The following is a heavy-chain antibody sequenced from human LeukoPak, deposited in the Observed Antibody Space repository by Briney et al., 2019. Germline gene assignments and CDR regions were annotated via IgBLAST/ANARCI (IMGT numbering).Heavy chain of an antibody. V-gene: IGHV1-18*01. CDR1: GYTFTSYG. Sequence: ASVKVSCKASGYTFTSYGISWVRQAPGQGLEWMGWISAYNGNTNYAQKLQGRVTMTTDTSTSTAYMELRSLRSDDTAVYYCARDEYYDSSGYPDYWGRGTLVTVSS. CDR2: ISAYNGNT. J-gene: IGHJ4*02. D-gene: IGHD3-22*01. CDR3: ARDEYYDSSGYPDY.